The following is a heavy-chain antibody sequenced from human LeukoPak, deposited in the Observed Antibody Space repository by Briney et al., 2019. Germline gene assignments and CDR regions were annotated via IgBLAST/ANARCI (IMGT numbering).Heavy chain of an antibody. J-gene: IGHJ3*02. Sequence: GGSLRLSCAASGFTVSSNYMSWVRQAPGKGLKWVSVIYSGGSTYYADSVKGRFTISRDNSKNTLYLQMNSLRAEDTAVYYCARDLYYYDSTDAFDIWGQGTMVTVSS. CDR2: IYSGGST. D-gene: IGHD3-10*01. V-gene: IGHV3-53*01. CDR3: ARDLYYYDSTDAFDI. CDR1: GFTVSSNY.